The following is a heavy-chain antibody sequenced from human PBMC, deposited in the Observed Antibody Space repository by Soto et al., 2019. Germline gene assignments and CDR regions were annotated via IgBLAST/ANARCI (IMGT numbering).Heavy chain of an antibody. CDR3: ARVNLVVVRRRHYYGMDV. D-gene: IGHD2-2*01. CDR2: INHSGST. V-gene: IGHV4-34*01. J-gene: IGHJ6*02. CDR1: GGSFSGYY. Sequence: SETLSLACAVYGGSFSGYYWSWIRQPPGKGLEWIGEINHSGSTNYNPSLKSRVTISVDTSKNQFSLKLSSVTAADTAVYYCARVNLVVVRRRHYYGMDVWGQVTTVT.